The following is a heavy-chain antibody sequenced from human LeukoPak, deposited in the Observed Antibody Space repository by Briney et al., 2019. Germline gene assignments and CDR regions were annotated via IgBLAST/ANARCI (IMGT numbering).Heavy chain of an antibody. CDR3: ARLVVTAAAGRDHMDV. J-gene: IGHJ6*03. Sequence: PSETLSLTCAVYGGSFSGYYWSWVRQPPGKGLEWIGEINHSGSPNYNPALKSRVTISVDTSKNQFSLKLSSVTAADTAVYFCARLVVTAAAGRDHMDVWGKGTTVTISS. CDR2: INHSGSP. CDR1: GGSFSGYY. D-gene: IGHD6-13*01. V-gene: IGHV4-34*01.